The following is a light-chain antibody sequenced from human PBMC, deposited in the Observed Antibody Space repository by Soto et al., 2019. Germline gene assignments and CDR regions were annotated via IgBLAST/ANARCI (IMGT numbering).Light chain of an antibody. V-gene: IGKV3-11*01. CDR3: HQYGNTLWT. CDR1: QSVDSS. Sequence: EIVLSQSPATLSLSPGERATLSCRASQSVDSSLTWSQQRPGQAPRLLIYDASNRATGIPARFSGSGSGTDFTLTISSLEPEDFAVYYCHQYGNTLWTFGQGTQVDIK. CDR2: DAS. J-gene: IGKJ1*01.